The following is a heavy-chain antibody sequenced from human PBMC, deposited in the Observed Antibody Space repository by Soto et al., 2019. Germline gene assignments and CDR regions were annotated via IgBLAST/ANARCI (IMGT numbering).Heavy chain of an antibody. CDR3: ARVPGP. Sequence: LSLTCAVSGGYISSGGYSWSWIRQPPGKGLEWIGYIYHSGSTYYNPSLKSRVTISVDRSKNQFSLKLSSVTAADTAVYYCARVPGPWGQGTLVTVSS. D-gene: IGHD7-27*01. J-gene: IGHJ5*02. V-gene: IGHV4-30-2*01. CDR2: IYHSGST. CDR1: GGYISSGGYS.